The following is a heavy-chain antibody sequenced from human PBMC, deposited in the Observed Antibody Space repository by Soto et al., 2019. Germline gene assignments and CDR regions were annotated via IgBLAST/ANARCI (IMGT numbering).Heavy chain of an antibody. CDR1: GGSISSYY. CDR2: IYYSGST. CDR3: ARRYAGNFDY. J-gene: IGHJ4*02. D-gene: IGHD2-8*01. Sequence: QVQLQESGPGLVKPSETLSLTCTVSGGSISSYYWSWIRQPPGKGLEWIGYIYYSGSTNYNPSLKNPVSISVDTSTNQCSQKLSSVTAADTAVYYCARRYAGNFDYWGQGTLVTVSS. V-gene: IGHV4-59*01.